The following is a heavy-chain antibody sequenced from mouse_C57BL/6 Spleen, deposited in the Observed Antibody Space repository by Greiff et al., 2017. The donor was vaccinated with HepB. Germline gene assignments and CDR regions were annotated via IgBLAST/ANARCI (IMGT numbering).Heavy chain of an antibody. D-gene: IGHD1-1*01. J-gene: IGHJ1*03. V-gene: IGHV5-16*01. Sequence: EVKLMESEGGLVQPGSSMKLSCTASGFTFSDYYMAWVRQVPEKGLEWVANINYDGSSTYYLDSLKSRFIISRDNAKNILYLQMSSLKSEDTATYYCARESFYYYGSSGYFDVWGTGTTVTVSS. CDR3: ARESFYYYGSSGYFDV. CDR2: INYDGSST. CDR1: GFTFSDYY.